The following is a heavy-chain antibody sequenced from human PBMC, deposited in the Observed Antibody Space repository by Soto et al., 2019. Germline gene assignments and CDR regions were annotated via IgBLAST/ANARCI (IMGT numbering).Heavy chain of an antibody. CDR2: IYHSGST. CDR1: GVSISSGGYS. D-gene: IGHD2-2*01. V-gene: IGHV4-30-2*01. J-gene: IGHJ5*02. CDR3: ARVPDR. Sequence: PSETLSLTCAVSGVSISSGGYSWRWIRQPPGKGLEWIGYIYHSGSTYYNPSLKSRVTISVDRSKNQFSLKLSSVAAADTAVYYCARVPDRWGQGTLVTVSS.